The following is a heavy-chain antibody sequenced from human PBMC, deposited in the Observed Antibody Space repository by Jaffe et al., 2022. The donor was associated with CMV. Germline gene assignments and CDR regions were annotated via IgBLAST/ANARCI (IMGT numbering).Heavy chain of an antibody. CDR2: INHSGST. CDR1: GGSFSGYY. Sequence: QVQLQQWGAGLLKPSETLSLTCAVYGGSFSGYYWSWIRQPPGKGLEWIGEINHSGSTNYNPSLKSRVTISVDTSKNQFSLKLSSVTAADTAVYYCARGGGLRFGETRLGGWGQGTLVTVSS. D-gene: IGHD3-16*01. J-gene: IGHJ4*02. CDR3: ARGGGLRFGETRLGG. V-gene: IGHV4-34*01.